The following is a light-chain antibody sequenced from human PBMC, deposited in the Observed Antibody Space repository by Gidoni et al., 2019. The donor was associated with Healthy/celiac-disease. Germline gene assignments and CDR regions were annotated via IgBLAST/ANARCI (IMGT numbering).Light chain of an antibody. CDR1: QSVSSN. CDR3: QQYNNWQT. J-gene: IGKJ1*01. Sequence: EIAMTQSPATLSVSPGERATRSCRASQSVSSNVAWYQQKPGQAPRLLIYGASTRATAIPARFSGGGSGTEFTLTISSLQSEDFAVYYCQQYNNWQTFGQGTKVEIK. V-gene: IGKV3-15*01. CDR2: GAS.